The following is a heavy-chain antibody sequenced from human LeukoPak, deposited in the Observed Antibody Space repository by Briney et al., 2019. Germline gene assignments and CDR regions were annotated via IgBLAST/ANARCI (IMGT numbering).Heavy chain of an antibody. CDR2: IYSGGST. V-gene: IGHV3-53*01. J-gene: IGHJ4*02. CDR1: GFTFSSYS. CDR3: TKVRSGSSNWALRVFDY. Sequence: GGSLRLSCAASGFTFSSYSMNWVRQAPGKGLEWVSVIYSGGSTYYAGSVKGRFTISRDNSKNTLYLQMNSLRAEDTAVYHCTKVRSGSSNWALRVFDYWGQGALVTVSS. D-gene: IGHD4-11*01.